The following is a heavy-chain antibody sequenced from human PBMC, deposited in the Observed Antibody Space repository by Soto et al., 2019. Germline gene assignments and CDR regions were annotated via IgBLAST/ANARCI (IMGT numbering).Heavy chain of an antibody. CDR1: GGSISSYY. CDR2: IYYSGST. D-gene: IGHD5-18*01. Sequence: SETLSLTCTVSGGSISSYYWSWIRQPPGKGLEWVGYIYYSGSTNYNPSLKSRVTISVDTSKNQFSLKLSSVTAADTAVYYCARAPFSNVDTAMVPALYYFDYWGQGTLVTVSS. V-gene: IGHV4-59*08. J-gene: IGHJ4*02. CDR3: ARAPFSNVDTAMVPALYYFDY.